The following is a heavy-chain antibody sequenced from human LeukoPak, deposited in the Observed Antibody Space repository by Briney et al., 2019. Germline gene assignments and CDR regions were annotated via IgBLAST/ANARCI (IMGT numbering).Heavy chain of an antibody. CDR3: ARVDGEAVGDFDY. Sequence: AASVKVSCKASGYTLTSYDINWVRQATGQGLEWMGWMDPNSGNTGYAQKFQGRVTMTRNTSISTAYMELSSLRSEDTAVYYCARVDGEAVGDFDYWGQGTLVTVSS. D-gene: IGHD6-19*01. CDR2: MDPNSGNT. CDR1: GYTLTSYD. V-gene: IGHV1-8*01. J-gene: IGHJ4*02.